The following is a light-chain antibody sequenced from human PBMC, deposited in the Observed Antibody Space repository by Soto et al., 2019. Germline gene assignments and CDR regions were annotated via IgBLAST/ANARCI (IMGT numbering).Light chain of an antibody. CDR3: QQYTSLYT. V-gene: IGKV1-5*03. J-gene: IGKJ2*01. CDR1: QSISSW. CDR2: KAS. Sequence: DIQMTQSPSTLSASVGDRVTITCRASQSISSWLAWYQQKPGKDPKLLIYKASSLESGVPSRCSGSGSGTQFTLTISSLQPDDFASYYCQQYTSLYTCGEGTELEIK.